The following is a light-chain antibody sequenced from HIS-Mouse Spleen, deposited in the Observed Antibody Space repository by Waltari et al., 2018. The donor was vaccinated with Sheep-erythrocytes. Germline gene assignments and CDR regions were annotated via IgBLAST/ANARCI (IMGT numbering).Light chain of an antibody. J-gene: IGKJ4*01. Sequence: DIQMTQSPSSLSASVGDRVPIPCRASQSISSYLNWYQQKPGKAPKLLFYAASSLQSGVPSRFSGSGSGTDFTLTISSLQPEDFATYYCQQSYSTPPLTFGGGTKVEIK. CDR1: QSISSY. CDR2: AAS. V-gene: IGKV1-39*01. CDR3: QQSYSTPPLT.